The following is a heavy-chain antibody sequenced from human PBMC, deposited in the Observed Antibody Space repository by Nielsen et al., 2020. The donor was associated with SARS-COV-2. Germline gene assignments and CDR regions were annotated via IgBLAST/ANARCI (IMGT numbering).Heavy chain of an antibody. J-gene: IGHJ6*03. CDR3: ARLSGPHYYYYYMDV. CDR1: GFTFSSYS. D-gene: IGHD3-10*01. CDR2: ISSSSSYI. V-gene: IGHV3-21*01. Sequence: GESLKISCAASGFTFSSYSMNWVRQAPGKGLEWVSSISSSSSYIYYADSVKGRFTISRDNAKNSLYLQMNSLRAEGTAVYYCARLSGPHYYYYYMDVWGKGTTVTVSS.